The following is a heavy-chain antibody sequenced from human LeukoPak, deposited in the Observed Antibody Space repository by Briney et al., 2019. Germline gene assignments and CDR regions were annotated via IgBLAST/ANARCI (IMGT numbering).Heavy chain of an antibody. CDR1: GFTFSSYG. J-gene: IGHJ4*02. CDR2: IRYDGSNK. V-gene: IGHV3-30*02. Sequence: GGSLRLSCAASGFTFSSYGMHWVRQAPGKGLEWVAFIRYDGSNKYYADSVKGRFTISRDNSKNTLYLQMNSLRAEDTAVYYCAKAEYQLLYNGEYSDYWGQGTLVTVSS. CDR3: AKAEYQLLYNGEYSDY. D-gene: IGHD2-2*02.